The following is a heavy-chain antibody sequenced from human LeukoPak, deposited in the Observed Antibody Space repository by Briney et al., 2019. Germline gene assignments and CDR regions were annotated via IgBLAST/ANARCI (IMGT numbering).Heavy chain of an antibody. J-gene: IGHJ5*02. V-gene: IGHV3-53*01. CDR3: ARHGSGRGWFDP. D-gene: IGHD3-10*01. CDR2: IYSGGST. Sequence: PGGSLRLSCAASGFTVISNYMSWVRQAPGKGLEWVSVIYSGGSTYYADSVKGRFTLSRDNSKNTLYLQMNSLRAEDTAVYYCARHGSGRGWFDPWGQGTLVTVSS. CDR1: GFTVISNY.